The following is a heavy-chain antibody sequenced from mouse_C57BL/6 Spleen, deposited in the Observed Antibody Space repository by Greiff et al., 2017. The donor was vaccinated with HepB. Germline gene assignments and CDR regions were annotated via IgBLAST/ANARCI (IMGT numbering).Heavy chain of an antibody. J-gene: IGHJ4*01. V-gene: IGHV1-69*01. D-gene: IGHD1-1*01. CDR2: IDPSDSYT. CDR3: AKDYYYGSSLDY. CDR1: GYTFTSYW. Sequence: QVQLQQPGAELVMPGASVKLSCKASGYTFTSYWMHWVKQRPGQGLEWIGEIDPSDSYTNYNQKFKGKSTLTVDKSSSTAYMQLSSLTSEDSAVYYCAKDYYYGSSLDYWGQGTSVTVSS.